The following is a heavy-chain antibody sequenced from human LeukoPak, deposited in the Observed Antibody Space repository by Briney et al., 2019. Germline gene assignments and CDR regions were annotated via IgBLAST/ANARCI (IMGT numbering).Heavy chain of an antibody. D-gene: IGHD2-15*01. Sequence: GGPWRSSCAASGFPFISYSMTWFGKAPGKGWGGFSSISSSSSTIYYADSVKGRFTISRDNAKNSLYLQMNSLRAEDTAVYYCARDFLLGYCSGGSCPNWGQGTLVTVSS. CDR2: ISSSSSTI. V-gene: IGHV3-48*01. CDR3: ARDFLLGYCSGGSCPN. J-gene: IGHJ4*02. CDR1: GFPFISYS.